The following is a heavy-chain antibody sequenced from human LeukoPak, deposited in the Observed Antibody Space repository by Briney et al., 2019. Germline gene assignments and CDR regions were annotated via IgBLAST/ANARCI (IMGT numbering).Heavy chain of an antibody. CDR2: IYYSGST. CDR1: GGSISSYY. J-gene: IGHJ4*02. Sequence: PSETLSLTCTVSGGSISSYYWSWLGQPPGKGLGGRGYIYYSGSTNYNPSLTSRVTISVDTSKNQFSLKLSSVTAADTAVYYCARNVPSLRYFDWLLVGSFDYWGQGTLVTVSS. D-gene: IGHD3-9*01. V-gene: IGHV4-59*01. CDR3: ARNVPSLRYFDWLLVGSFDY.